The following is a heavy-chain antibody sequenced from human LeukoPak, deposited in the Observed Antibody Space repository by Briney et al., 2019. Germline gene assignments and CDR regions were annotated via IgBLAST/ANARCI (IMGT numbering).Heavy chain of an antibody. D-gene: IGHD2/OR15-2a*01. CDR2: ISYDGSNK. CDR3: AKDVSALSHYYGMDV. Sequence: GRSLRLSCAASGFTFSSYGMHWVRQAPGKGLEWVAVISYDGSNKYYADSVKGRFTISRDNSKNTLYLQMNSLRAEDTAVYYCAKDVSALSHYYGMDVWGRGTTVTVSS. V-gene: IGHV3-30*18. J-gene: IGHJ6*02. CDR1: GFTFSSYG.